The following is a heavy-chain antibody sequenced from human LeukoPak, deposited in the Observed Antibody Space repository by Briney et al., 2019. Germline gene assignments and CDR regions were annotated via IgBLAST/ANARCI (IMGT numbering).Heavy chain of an antibody. CDR2: IVGNGGGI. CDR3: AKDRIPDGKYSIDF. V-gene: IGHV3-23*01. J-gene: IGHJ4*02. Sequence: GGSLRLSCAASGFTFSTYAMTWVRQAPGKGLEWVSVIVGNGGGIHYVDSVKGRFTISRDNSKNTLYLQMNSLRAEDTAVYYCAKDRIPDGKYSIDFWGQGTLVTVSS. CDR1: GFTFSTYA. D-gene: IGHD2/OR15-2a*01.